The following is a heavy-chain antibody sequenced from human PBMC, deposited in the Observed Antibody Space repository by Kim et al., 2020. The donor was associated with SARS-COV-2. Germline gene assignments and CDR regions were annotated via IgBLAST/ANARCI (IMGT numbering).Heavy chain of an antibody. V-gene: IGHV3-30-3*01. CDR1: GFTFSSYA. CDR3: AREGVLGAFDI. J-gene: IGHJ3*02. CDR2: ISYDGSNK. D-gene: IGHD6-13*01. Sequence: GGSLRLSCAASGFTFSSYAMHWVRQAPGKGLEWVAVISYDGSNKYYADSVKGRFTISRDNSKNTLYLQMNSLRAEDTAVYYCAREGVLGAFDIWGQGTMVTVSS.